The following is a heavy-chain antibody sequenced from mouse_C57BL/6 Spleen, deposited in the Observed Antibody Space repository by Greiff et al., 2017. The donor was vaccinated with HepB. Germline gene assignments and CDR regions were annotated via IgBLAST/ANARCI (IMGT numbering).Heavy chain of an antibody. CDR1: GFSLTSYG. Sequence: VNLVESGPGLVQPSQSLSITCTVSGFSLTSYGVHWVRQSPGKGLEWLGVIWSGGSTDYNAAFISRLSISKDNSKSQVFFKMNSLQADDTAIYYCARGGDYYGSSFDYWGQGTTLTVSS. D-gene: IGHD1-1*01. CDR2: IWSGGST. CDR3: ARGGDYYGSSFDY. V-gene: IGHV2-2*01. J-gene: IGHJ2*01.